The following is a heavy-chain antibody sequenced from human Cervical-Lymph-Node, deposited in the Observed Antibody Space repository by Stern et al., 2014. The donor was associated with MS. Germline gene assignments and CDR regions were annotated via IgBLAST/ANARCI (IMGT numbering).Heavy chain of an antibody. V-gene: IGHV1-2*02. CDR3: VRTWHFGTSPADD. CDR1: GYDFTDHY. D-gene: IGHD1/OR15-1a*01. Sequence: QVQLVQSGAEVKKPGASVKVSCRASGYDFTDHYMHWVRQAPGQGLEWIGLINPKTGATIYAQKFHGRVTVTRDTSNSTAYMEVGSLRSDETAVFYGVRTWHFGTSPADDWGQGTMVTVSS. J-gene: IGHJ3*01. CDR2: INPKTGAT.